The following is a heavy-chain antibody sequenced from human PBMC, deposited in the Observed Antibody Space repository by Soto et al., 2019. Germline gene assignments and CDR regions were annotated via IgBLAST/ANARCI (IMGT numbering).Heavy chain of an antibody. CDR2: VYQNGLT. Sequence: GTLTLTSAGAGDSIGEHVCWGCIRQRPGKGLEWIGEVYQNGLTDYNPSRQGRVIMSADMSKNQFSLKLTSVTAADTAIYYCARDAAMPGETDRFDYWGQGILVSVSS. CDR3: ARDAAMPGETDRFDY. J-gene: IGHJ4*02. D-gene: IGHD2-2*01. V-gene: IGHV4-4*02. CDR1: GDSIGEHVC.